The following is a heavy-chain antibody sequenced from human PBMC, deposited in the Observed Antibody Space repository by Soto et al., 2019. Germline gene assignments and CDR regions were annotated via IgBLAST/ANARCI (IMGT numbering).Heavy chain of an antibody. D-gene: IGHD3-22*01. CDR1: GFTFRSYA. V-gene: IGHV3-23*01. CDR3: AKPYHYYDSSGYYSDALDI. Sequence: GGSLRLSCEASGFTFRSYAMIWVRQAPGKGLDWVSTISGSGHSSYDADSVKGRFTTSRDNSKNTLYLRLDSLRAEDTAVYYCAKPYHYYDSSGYYSDALDIWGQGTLVTVSS. CDR2: ISGSGHSS. J-gene: IGHJ3*02.